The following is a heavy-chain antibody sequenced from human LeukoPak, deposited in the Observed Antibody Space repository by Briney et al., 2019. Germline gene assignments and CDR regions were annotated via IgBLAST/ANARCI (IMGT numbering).Heavy chain of an antibody. Sequence: GGSLRLSCAASGFTVSSNYVSWVRQAPGKGLEWVSVIYSGGSTYYADSVKGRFTISRDNSKNTLYLQMNSLRAEDTAVYYCAREGIAAAGANDYWGQGTLVTVSS. CDR1: GFTVSSNY. CDR3: AREGIAAAGANDY. V-gene: IGHV3-66*01. D-gene: IGHD6-13*01. CDR2: IYSGGST. J-gene: IGHJ4*02.